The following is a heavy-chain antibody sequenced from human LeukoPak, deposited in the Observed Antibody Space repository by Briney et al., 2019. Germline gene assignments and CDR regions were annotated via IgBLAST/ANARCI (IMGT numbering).Heavy chain of an antibody. CDR3: ARVKPAGLVAFDI. CDR1: GFIFSNYV. CDR2: IWFDGSNE. Sequence: GGSLRLSCVASGFIFSNYVIHWVRQAPGKGLERVAVIWFDGSNEYFADSVKGRFTISRDNSKNTLYLQMNSLRAEDTAVYYCARVKPAGLVAFDIWGQGTMVTVSS. V-gene: IGHV3-33*01. J-gene: IGHJ3*02.